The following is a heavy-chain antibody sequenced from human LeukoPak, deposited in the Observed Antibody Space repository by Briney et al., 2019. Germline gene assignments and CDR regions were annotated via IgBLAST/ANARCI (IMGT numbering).Heavy chain of an antibody. CDR3: ARGRGYCSGGSCYGLRYFDY. J-gene: IGHJ4*02. Sequence: SETLSLTCAVYGGSFSGYYWSWIRQPPGKGLEWIGEINHSGSTSYNPSLKSRVTISVDTSKNQFSLKLSSVTAADTAVYYCARGRGYCSGGSCYGLRYFDYWGQGTLVTVSS. D-gene: IGHD2-15*01. CDR1: GGSFSGYY. CDR2: INHSGST. V-gene: IGHV4-34*01.